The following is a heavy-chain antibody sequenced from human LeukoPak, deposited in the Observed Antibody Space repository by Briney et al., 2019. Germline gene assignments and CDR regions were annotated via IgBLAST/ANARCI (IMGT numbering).Heavy chain of an antibody. V-gene: IGHV4-4*07. CDR2: IYTSGST. D-gene: IGHD3-9*01. J-gene: IGHJ2*01. CDR1: GGSISSYY. CDR3: ARQYSDILTGYHRGELYWYFDL. Sequence: SETLSLTCTVSGGSISSYYWSWIRQPAGKGLEWIGRIYTSGSTNYNPSLKSRVTMSVDTSKNQFSLKLSSVTAADTAVYYCARQYSDILTGYHRGELYWYFDLWGRGTLVTVSS.